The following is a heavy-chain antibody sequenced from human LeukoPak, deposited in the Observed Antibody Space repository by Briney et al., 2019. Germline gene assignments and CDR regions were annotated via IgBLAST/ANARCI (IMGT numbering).Heavy chain of an antibody. CDR2: ISGAGGST. CDR3: AKGHTDYGTGFDL. D-gene: IGHD4/OR15-4a*01. J-gene: IGHJ4*02. Sequence: GGSLRLSCAASGFTFSSFAMSWVRQAPGKRLESVSLISGAGGSTYYADAVKGRFTISRDNSKNTLHLQMNSLRAEDTAVYYCAKGHTDYGTGFDLWGQGTLVTVSS. CDR1: GFTFSSFA. V-gene: IGHV3-23*01.